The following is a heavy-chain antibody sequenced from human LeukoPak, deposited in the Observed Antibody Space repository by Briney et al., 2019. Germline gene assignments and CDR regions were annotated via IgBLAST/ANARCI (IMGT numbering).Heavy chain of an antibody. CDR2: TFHVGST. CDR3: SSQRGVRYCNGGNCYSGALDY. Sequence: PSETLSLTCSVSGGSISSGDYYWSWIRHHPGKGLEWIGYTFHVGSTYYNPSLKSRVSISIDTSQNQNSLKLSSVTAADTAVYYCSSQRGVRYCNGGNCYSGALDYWGQGTLVTVSS. D-gene: IGHD2-15*01. J-gene: IGHJ4*02. CDR1: GGSISSGDYY. V-gene: IGHV4-31*03.